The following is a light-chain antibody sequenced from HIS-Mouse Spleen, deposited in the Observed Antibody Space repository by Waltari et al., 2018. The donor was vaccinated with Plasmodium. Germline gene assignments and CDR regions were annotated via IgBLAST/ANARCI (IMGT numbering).Light chain of an antibody. CDR3: QQANSFPLT. J-gene: IGKJ4*01. CDR1: QAISHY. Sequence: DIQMTQSPSSLSASVGDRVTIPCQAIQAISHYLNWYQQKPGKAPKLLFYDSSNLDTGVPSRFSGSGSWTDFTFTISSLQPEALAPYYCQQANSFPLTFGGGTKVEIK. CDR2: DSS. V-gene: IGKV1-33*01.